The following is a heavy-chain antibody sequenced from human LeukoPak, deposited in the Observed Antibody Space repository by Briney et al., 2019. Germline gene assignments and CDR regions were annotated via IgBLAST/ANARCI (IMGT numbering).Heavy chain of an antibody. CDR3: ARRRARVATGSWFDP. D-gene: IGHD5-12*01. J-gene: IGHJ5*02. CDR2: INHSGST. CDR1: GGSFSGYY. V-gene: IGHV4-34*01. Sequence: SETLSLTCAVYGGSFSGYYWSWIRQPPGKGLEWIGEINHSGSTNYNPSLKSRVTISVDTSKNQFSLKLSSVTAADTAVYYCARRRARVATGSWFDPWGQGTLVTVSS.